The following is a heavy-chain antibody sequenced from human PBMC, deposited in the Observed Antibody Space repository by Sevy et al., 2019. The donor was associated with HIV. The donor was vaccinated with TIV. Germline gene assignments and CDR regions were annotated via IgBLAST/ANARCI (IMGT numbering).Heavy chain of an antibody. Sequence: ASVKVSCKASGGTFSSYAISWVRQAPGQGLEWMGGIIPIFGTANYAQKFQGRVTITADESTSTAYMELSSLRSEDTAVDYCARVLHVDTAMVTPPGYWGQGTLVTVSS. CDR2: IIPIFGTA. D-gene: IGHD5-18*01. CDR3: ARVLHVDTAMVTPPGY. V-gene: IGHV1-69*13. J-gene: IGHJ4*02. CDR1: GGTFSSYA.